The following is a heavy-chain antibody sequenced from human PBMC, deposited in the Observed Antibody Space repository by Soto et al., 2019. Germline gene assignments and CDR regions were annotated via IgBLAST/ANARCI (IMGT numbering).Heavy chain of an antibody. CDR2: ISTNSGNT. CDR3: ARTYNWTSEGFDH. D-gene: IGHD1-20*01. V-gene: IGHV1-18*04. CDR1: GYPFGTYA. J-gene: IGHJ4*02. Sequence: QVQLEQSGAEVKEPGASVKVSCKASGYPFGTYAITWVRQAPGQGLEWVGWISTNSGNTYYAQNFQGRVTLTTDTSTTTAYMELMSLTSEDTAIYYCARTYNWTSEGFDHWGQGTLVSVST.